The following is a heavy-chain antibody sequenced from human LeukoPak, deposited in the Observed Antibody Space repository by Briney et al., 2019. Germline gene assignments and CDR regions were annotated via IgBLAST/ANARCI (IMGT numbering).Heavy chain of an antibody. J-gene: IGHJ4*02. D-gene: IGHD1-26*01. V-gene: IGHV3-74*01. CDR2: MNNDVSTI. Sequence: GGSLRLSCVASGSTFSSSWLHWVRQAPGKGLVWVSRMNNDVSTINYADSVKGRFTISRDNAKNTLYLQMNSLRAEDTGVYYCARAGSYRFDYWGQGTLVTVSS. CDR3: ARAGSYRFDY. CDR1: GSTFSSSW.